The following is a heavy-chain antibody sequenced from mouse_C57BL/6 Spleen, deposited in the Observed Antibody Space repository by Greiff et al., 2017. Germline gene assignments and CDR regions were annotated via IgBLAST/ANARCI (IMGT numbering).Heavy chain of an antibody. CDR3: ARHYDFYFDY. J-gene: IGHJ2*01. V-gene: IGHV5-6*01. CDR2: ISSGGSYT. CDR1: GFTFSSYG. D-gene: IGHD2-12*01. Sequence: EVMLVESGGDLVKPGGSLKLSCAASGFTFSSYGMSWVRQTPDKRLEWVATISSGGSYTYYPDSVKGRFTISRDNAKNTLYLQMSSLKSEDTAMYYCARHYDFYFDYWGQGTTLTVSS.